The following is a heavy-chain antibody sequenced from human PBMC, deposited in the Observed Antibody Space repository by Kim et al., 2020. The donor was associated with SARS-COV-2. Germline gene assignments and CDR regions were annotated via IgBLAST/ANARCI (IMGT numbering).Heavy chain of an antibody. D-gene: IGHD2-2*01. J-gene: IGHJ4*02. CDR2: IRGSGDST. CDR1: GFTFSSYA. Sequence: GGSLRLSCAASGFTFSSYAMSWVRQAPGKGLEWVSGIRGSGDSTYYADSVKGRFTISRDESKNTLYLQMNSLRADDTAVYYCARGTSIWSAHFAYWGQGTLVTVSS. CDR3: ARGTSIWSAHFAY. V-gene: IGHV3-23*01.